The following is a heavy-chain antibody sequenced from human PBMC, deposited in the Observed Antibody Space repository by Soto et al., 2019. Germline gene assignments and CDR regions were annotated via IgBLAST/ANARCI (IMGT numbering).Heavy chain of an antibody. Sequence: XETLSLTCPVSGGSISSSSYYWGWIRQPPGKGLEWIGSIYYSGSTYYNPSLKSRVTISVDTSKNQFSLKLSSVTAADTAVYYCARQTLGVTWFDPWRQGTLVTVSS. V-gene: IGHV4-39*01. CDR2: IYYSGST. CDR3: ARQTLGVTWFDP. CDR1: GGSISSSSYY. J-gene: IGHJ5*02.